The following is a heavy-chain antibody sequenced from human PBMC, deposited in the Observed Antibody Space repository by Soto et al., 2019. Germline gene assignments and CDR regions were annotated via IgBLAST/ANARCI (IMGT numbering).Heavy chain of an antibody. V-gene: IGHV3-30*18. CDR3: AKAPGELSPESYDH. J-gene: IGHJ4*02. CDR2: ISYDGSNQ. CDR1: GFTFSSYG. D-gene: IGHD3-16*02. Sequence: QVQLVESGGGVVQPGRSLRLSCAASGFTFSSYGMHWVRQAPGKGLEWVAIISYDGSNQYYADSVKGRFTISRDNSKNTRHLQMNSLRTEETAVYYCAKAPGELSPESYDHWGRGLLVTVSS.